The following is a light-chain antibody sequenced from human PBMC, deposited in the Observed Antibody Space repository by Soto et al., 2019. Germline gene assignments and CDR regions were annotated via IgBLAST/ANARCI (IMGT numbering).Light chain of an antibody. CDR2: GAS. V-gene: IGKV3-15*01. CDR3: QQYYLWPWT. CDR1: QSVNSN. J-gene: IGKJ1*01. Sequence: EIVMTQSPATLSVSPGERATLSCRASQSVNSNLAWYQQRPGQAPRLLIHGASTRAPGIPAGFSGSGSGTEFTLTISSLQPEDFAVYYCQQYYLWPWTFGQGTRVQIK.